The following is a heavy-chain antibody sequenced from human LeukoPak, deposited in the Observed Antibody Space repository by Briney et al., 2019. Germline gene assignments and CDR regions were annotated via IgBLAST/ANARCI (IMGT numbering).Heavy chain of an antibody. J-gene: IGHJ4*02. Sequence: GGSLRLSCAASGFTFSSYGMHWVRQAPGKGLEWVAVIWYDGSNKYYADSVKGRFTISRDNSKNTLYLQMNSLRAEDTAVYYCARNYYDSSGYYSLGPLYFDYWGQGTLVTVSS. CDR1: GFTFSSYG. CDR3: ARNYYDSSGYYSLGPLYFDY. CDR2: IWYDGSNK. D-gene: IGHD3-22*01. V-gene: IGHV3-33*01.